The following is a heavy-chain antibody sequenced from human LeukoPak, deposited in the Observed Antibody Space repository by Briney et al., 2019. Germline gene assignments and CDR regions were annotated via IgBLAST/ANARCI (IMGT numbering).Heavy chain of an antibody. CDR1: GFTFSDYY. D-gene: IGHD2-2*01. CDR3: ARLLGYCSSTSCQGDAFDI. J-gene: IGHJ3*02. CDR2: ISSSGSTI. Sequence: GGSLRLSCAASGFTFSDYYMSWIRQAPGKGLEWVSYISSSGSTIYYADSVKGRFTISRDNAKNSLYLQTNSLRAEDTAVYYCARLLGYCSSTSCQGDAFDIWGQGTMVTVSS. V-gene: IGHV3-11*01.